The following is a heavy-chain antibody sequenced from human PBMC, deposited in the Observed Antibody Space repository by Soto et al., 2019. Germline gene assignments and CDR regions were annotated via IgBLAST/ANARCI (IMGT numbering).Heavy chain of an antibody. J-gene: IGHJ4*02. D-gene: IGHD2-21*02. CDR2: MHYTGFS. V-gene: IGHV4-59*02. Sequence: NPSETLSLTCSFSGDSVTSHYLTWIRQSPEKGLEWIGYMHYTGFSHYNPSLKSRLTISVDRSKNQFTLPLTSVTAADTAVYYCASPASYCGGDCSANWGQGTLVTVSS. CDR3: ASPASYCGGDCSAN. CDR1: GDSVTSHY.